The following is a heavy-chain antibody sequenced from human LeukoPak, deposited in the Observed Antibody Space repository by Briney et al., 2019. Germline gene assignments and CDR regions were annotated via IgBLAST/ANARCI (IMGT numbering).Heavy chain of an antibody. CDR3: AKDMNSYGSGSSYNPWGPFDS. Sequence: PGRSLRLSCAASGFTFDNYAMHWVRQAPGKGLEWVSGIAWNSGNTGFADSVKGRFTISRDNAENSLYLQMNSLTPEDTAFYFCAKDMNSYGSGSSYNPWGPFDSWGQGTQVTVSS. CDR2: IAWNSGNT. CDR1: GFTFDNYA. D-gene: IGHD3-10*01. V-gene: IGHV3-9*01. J-gene: IGHJ4*02.